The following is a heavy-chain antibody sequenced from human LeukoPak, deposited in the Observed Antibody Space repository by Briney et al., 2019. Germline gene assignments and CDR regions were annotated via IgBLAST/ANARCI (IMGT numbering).Heavy chain of an antibody. J-gene: IGHJ4*02. D-gene: IGHD3-22*01. Sequence: GGSLRLSCAASGFTFSSYTMSWVRQVPGKGLEWVSTITTSDGNTYYADSVKGRFTISRDDSKSTLHLQMNSLRAEDTAVYYCAKINAYHYDSSGYYFDYWGQGTLVTVSS. V-gene: IGHV3-23*01. CDR2: ITTSDGNT. CDR1: GFTFSSYT. CDR3: AKINAYHYDSSGYYFDY.